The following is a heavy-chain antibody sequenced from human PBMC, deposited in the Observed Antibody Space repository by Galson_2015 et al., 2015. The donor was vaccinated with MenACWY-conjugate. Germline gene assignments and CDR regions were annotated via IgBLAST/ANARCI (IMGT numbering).Heavy chain of an antibody. V-gene: IGHV4-34*01. D-gene: IGHD3-3*01. CDR2: IRRGGIT. J-gene: IGHJ4*02. CDR1: GGSLSGYY. CDR3: ATWRGYIYGFGRDF. Sequence: ETLSLTCGVLGGSLSGYYWNWIRQPPGKGLEWIGEIRRGGITNYNPSLKGRVTISGDTSTNQISLHLTSVTAADTAVYYCATWRGYIYGFGRDFWGQGTRVTVSS.